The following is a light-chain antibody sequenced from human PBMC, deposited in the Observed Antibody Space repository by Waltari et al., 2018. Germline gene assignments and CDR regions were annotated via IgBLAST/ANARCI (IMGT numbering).Light chain of an antibody. CDR1: TNELGSHNY. CDR3: CSYAGSFSWV. V-gene: IGLV2-11*01. J-gene: IGLJ3*02. CDR2: DVT. Sequence: SALTQPRSVSGSPGQSGTISCTGTTNELGSHNYVSWYQHHPGKAPKLTILDVTKRPSGVPTRLPGAKAGNTASLILSALLAEDEAEYYCCSYAGSFSWVFGGGTKLTVV.